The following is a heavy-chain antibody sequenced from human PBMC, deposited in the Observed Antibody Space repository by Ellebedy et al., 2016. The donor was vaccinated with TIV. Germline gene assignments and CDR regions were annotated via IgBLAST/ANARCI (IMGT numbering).Heavy chain of an antibody. V-gene: IGHV3-21*01. J-gene: IGHJ4*02. CDR3: AKDPYYYDSSGLGGGY. CDR2: IGSSSDNM. CDR1: RFTFSSYR. Sequence: GESLKISCAASRFTFSSYRMNWVRQAPGKGLEWVSFIGSSSDNMDYADSVKGRFTISRDNSKNTLYLQMNSLRAEDTSVYSCAKDPYYYDSSGLGGGYWGQGTLVTVYS. D-gene: IGHD3-22*01.